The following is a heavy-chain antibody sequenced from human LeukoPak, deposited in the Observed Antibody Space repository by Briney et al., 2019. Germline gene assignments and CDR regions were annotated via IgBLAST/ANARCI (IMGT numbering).Heavy chain of an antibody. Sequence: LSETLSLTCTVSGGSISSYYWSWIRQPAGKGLEWIGRIYTSGSTNYNPSLKSRVTMSVDTSKNQFSLKLSSVTAADTAVYYCAREKYYYDSSGYLGDAFDIWGQGTMVTVSS. V-gene: IGHV4-4*07. CDR3: AREKYYYDSSGYLGDAFDI. D-gene: IGHD3-22*01. CDR1: GGSISSYY. J-gene: IGHJ3*02. CDR2: IYTSGST.